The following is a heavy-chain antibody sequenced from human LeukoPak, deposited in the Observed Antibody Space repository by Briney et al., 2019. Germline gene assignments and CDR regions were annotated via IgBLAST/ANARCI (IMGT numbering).Heavy chain of an antibody. Sequence: GGSLRLSCAASGFTFSSYAMSWVRRAPGKGLEWVLGISASGGSSYYADSVKGRFTISRDNSKNTLYLQMDSLRAEDTAVYYCAKDRITGTPYYFDYWGQGTLVTVSS. CDR3: AKDRITGTPYYFDY. D-gene: IGHD1-20*01. V-gene: IGHV3-23*01. CDR2: ISASGGSS. CDR1: GFTFSSYA. J-gene: IGHJ4*02.